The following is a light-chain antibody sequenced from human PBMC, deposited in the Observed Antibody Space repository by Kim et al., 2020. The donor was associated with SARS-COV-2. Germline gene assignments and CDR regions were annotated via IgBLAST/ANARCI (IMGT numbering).Light chain of an antibody. J-gene: IGKJ5*01. Sequence: SPGESANLSCRASQSVSSYLAWYQQKPGQAPRLLIYDASNRATGIPARFSGSGSGTDFTLTISSLEPEDFAVYYCQQRSNWPSITFGQGTRLEIK. V-gene: IGKV3-11*01. CDR3: QQRSNWPSIT. CDR2: DAS. CDR1: QSVSSY.